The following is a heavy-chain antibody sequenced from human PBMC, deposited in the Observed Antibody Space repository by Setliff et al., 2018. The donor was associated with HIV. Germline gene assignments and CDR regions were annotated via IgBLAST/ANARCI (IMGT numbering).Heavy chain of an antibody. CDR2: IISSSSYT. CDR3: ARTPYGDYGLDY. CDR1: GFTFSSYS. V-gene: IGHV3-21*06. D-gene: IGHD4-17*01. Sequence: GGSLRLSCAAYGFTFSSYSMNWVRQAPGKGLEWVSYIISSSSYTHYADSVKGRFTISRDNAKNSLYLQMNTLRAEDTAVYFCARTPYGDYGLDYWGQGTLVTVSS. J-gene: IGHJ4*01.